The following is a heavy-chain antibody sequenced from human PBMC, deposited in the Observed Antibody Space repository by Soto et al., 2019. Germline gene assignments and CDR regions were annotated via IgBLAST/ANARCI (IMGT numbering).Heavy chain of an antibody. CDR3: ARGIAAGTDY. CDR2: IIPILDMP. V-gene: IGHV1-69*02. D-gene: IGHD6-13*01. J-gene: IGHJ4*02. CDR1: GDTLTSYT. Sequence: QVHLVQSGAEVKKPGSSVKVSCRASGDTLTSYTISWVRQAPEQGLEWMGWIIPILDMPIYAQKFQGRVTITAEKSTSTVYMELSSLRSADTAVYYCARGIAAGTDYWGQGTLVTVSS.